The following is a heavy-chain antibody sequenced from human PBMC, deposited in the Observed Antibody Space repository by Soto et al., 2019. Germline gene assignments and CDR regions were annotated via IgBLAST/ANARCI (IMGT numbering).Heavy chain of an antibody. CDR1: GYSFTSYW. V-gene: IGHV5-51*01. CDR3: ARLGAVTTERCGMDV. J-gene: IGHJ6*02. D-gene: IGHD4-17*01. Sequence: PGESLKTSCKGSGYSFTSYWIGWVRQMPGKGLEWMGIIYPGDSDTRYSPSFQGQVTISADKSISTAYLQWSSLKASDTAMYYCARLGAVTTERCGMDVWGQGTTVTVSS. CDR2: IYPGDSDT.